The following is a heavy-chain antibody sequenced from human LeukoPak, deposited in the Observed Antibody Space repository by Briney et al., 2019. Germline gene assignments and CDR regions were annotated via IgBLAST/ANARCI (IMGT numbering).Heavy chain of an antibody. V-gene: IGHV3-66*01. CDR3: ARGGVYYYDSSATFDY. CDR2: IYSGGST. D-gene: IGHD3-22*01. Sequence: TGGSLRLSCAASGFTVSSNYMSWVRQAPGKGLEWVSVIYSGGSTYYADSVKGRFTISRDNSKNTLYLQMNSLRAEDTAVYYCARGGVYYYDSSATFDYWGQGTLVTVSS. J-gene: IGHJ4*02. CDR1: GFTVSSNY.